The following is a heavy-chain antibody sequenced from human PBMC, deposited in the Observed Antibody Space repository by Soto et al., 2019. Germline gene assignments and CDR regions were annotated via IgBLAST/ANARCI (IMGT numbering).Heavy chain of an antibody. Sequence: GESLKISCKGSGYSFTSYWIGWVRQMPGKGLEWMGIIYPGDSDTRYSPSFQGQVTISADKSISTAYLQWSSLKASDTAMYYCARDQNSYPMTTKSYGMDVWGQGTTVTVSS. D-gene: IGHD4-17*01. CDR2: IYPGDSDT. J-gene: IGHJ6*02. CDR1: GYSFTSYW. V-gene: IGHV5-51*01. CDR3: ARDQNSYPMTTKSYGMDV.